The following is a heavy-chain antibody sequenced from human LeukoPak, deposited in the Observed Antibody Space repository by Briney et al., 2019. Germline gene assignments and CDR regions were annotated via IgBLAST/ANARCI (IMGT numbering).Heavy chain of an antibody. CDR2: IIPIIGTA. J-gene: IGHJ3*02. D-gene: IGHD3-16*01. CDR1: GGTFSSYA. V-gene: IGHV1-69*01. CDR3: TRSRRPGAPNDAAFDI. Sequence: TVKVSCKASGGTFSSYAISWVRQAPGQRREWMGGIIPIIGTANYAQKFQGRVTITADESTSPAYMELSSLTSEDTAVYYCTRSRRPGAPNDAAFDIWGQGTMVTVSS.